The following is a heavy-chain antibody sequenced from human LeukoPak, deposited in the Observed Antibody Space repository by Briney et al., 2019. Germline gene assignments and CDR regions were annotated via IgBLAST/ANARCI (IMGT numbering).Heavy chain of an antibody. Sequence: SVKVSCKASGGTFSSYAISWVRQAPGQGLEWMGRIIPILGIANYAQKFQGRVTITADKSTSTAYMELSSLRSEDTAVYYCARDWVAAHWHTATVGYWGQGTLVTVSS. CDR2: IIPILGIA. J-gene: IGHJ4*02. D-gene: IGHD5-18*01. V-gene: IGHV1-69*04. CDR3: ARDWVAAHWHTATVGY. CDR1: GGTFSSYA.